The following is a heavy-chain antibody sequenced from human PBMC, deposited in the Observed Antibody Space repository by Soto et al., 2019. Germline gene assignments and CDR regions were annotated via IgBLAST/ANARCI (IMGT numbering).Heavy chain of an antibody. V-gene: IGHV4-4*02. Sequence: PSETLSLTCAVSGGSISSSNWWSWVRQPPGKGLEWIGEIYHSGSTNYNPSLKSRVTISVDKSKNQFSLKLSSVTAADTAVYYCARAYGDYSYFDYWGQGXLVTVYS. CDR2: IYHSGST. D-gene: IGHD4-17*01. J-gene: IGHJ4*02. CDR1: GGSISSSNW. CDR3: ARAYGDYSYFDY.